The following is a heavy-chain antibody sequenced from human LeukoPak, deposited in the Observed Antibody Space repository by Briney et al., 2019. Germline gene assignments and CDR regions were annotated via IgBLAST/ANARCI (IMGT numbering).Heavy chain of an antibody. J-gene: IGHJ4*02. CDR2: VCHTGIS. V-gene: IGHV4-59*01. D-gene: IGHD5-24*01. CDR3: ARDRDGYKYIDS. Sequence: SETLSLTCTVSGGSISSYCWSWIRQSPGKGLQGIGHVCHTGISNSNPSFKGRVTISVDMSKNQFSLRLSSVTAADTAVYYCARDRDGYKYIDSWGQGTLVTVSS. CDR1: GGSISSYC.